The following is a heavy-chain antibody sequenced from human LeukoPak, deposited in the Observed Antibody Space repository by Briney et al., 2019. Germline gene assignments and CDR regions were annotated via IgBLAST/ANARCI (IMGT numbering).Heavy chain of an antibody. Sequence: GGSLRLSCAASGFAFSSYSMNWVRQAPGKGLEWVSSISSGSSYIYYADSVKGRFTISRDNAKNSLYLQMNSLRAEDTAVYYCARGVMPQLPDWFDPWGQGTLVTVSS. CDR3: ARGVMPQLPDWFDP. J-gene: IGHJ5*02. CDR1: GFAFSSYS. D-gene: IGHD2-2*01. V-gene: IGHV3-21*01. CDR2: ISSGSSYI.